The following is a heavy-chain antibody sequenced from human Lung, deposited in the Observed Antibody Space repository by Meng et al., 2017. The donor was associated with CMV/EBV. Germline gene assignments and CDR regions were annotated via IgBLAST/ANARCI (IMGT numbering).Heavy chain of an antibody. CDR2: IYSSGTT. Sequence: SXTXSLXCTVSGGSISSSSYYWGWIRQPPGKGLEWIGNIYSSGTTYYNPSLKSRVTISVDTSKNQISLRLTSVTAADTAVYYCSRLWGSSRSPLSDYWGQGTXVTVSS. V-gene: IGHV4-39*01. D-gene: IGHD6-13*01. CDR3: SRLWGSSRSPLSDY. CDR1: GGSISSSSYY. J-gene: IGHJ4*02.